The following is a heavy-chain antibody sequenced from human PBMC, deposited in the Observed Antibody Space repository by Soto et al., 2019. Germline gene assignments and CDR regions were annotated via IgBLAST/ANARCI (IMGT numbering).Heavy chain of an antibody. CDR3: ARVPRRRAIDSSGYVDY. V-gene: IGHV4-34*01. Sequence: QVQLQQWGAGLLKPSETLSLTCAVYGGSFSGYYWSWIRQPPGKGLEWIREINHSGSTNYNPSLKTRVTISVDTYKNQFSIELRSVTAADTAVYYCARVPRRRAIDSSGYVDYWGQGTLVTVSS. D-gene: IGHD3-22*01. CDR1: GGSFSGYY. CDR2: INHSGST. J-gene: IGHJ4*02.